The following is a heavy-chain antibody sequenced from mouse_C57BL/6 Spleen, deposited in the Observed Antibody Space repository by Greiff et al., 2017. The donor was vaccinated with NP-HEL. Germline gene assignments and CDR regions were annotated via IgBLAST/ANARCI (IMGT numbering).Heavy chain of an antibody. CDR1: GFSLTSYG. CDR3: ARTGDYDQGLFAY. Sequence: QVQLQQSGPGLVQPSQSLSITCTVSGFSLTSYGVHWVRQSPGKGLEWLGVIWSGGSTDYNAAFISRLSISKDNSKSQVFFKMNSLQADDTAIYYCARTGDYDQGLFAYWGQGTLVTVSA. CDR2: IWSGGST. J-gene: IGHJ3*01. V-gene: IGHV2-2*01. D-gene: IGHD2-4*01.